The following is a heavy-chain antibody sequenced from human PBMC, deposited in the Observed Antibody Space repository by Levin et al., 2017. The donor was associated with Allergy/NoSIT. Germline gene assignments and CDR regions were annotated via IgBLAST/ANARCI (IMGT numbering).Heavy chain of an antibody. Sequence: GESLKISCVASGFTSSSYAMSWVRQAPGKGLDWVSGISGSTDATFYADSVKGRFTISRDTSKNTVYLQMNSLRADDTAKYYCAKDHSSGWTRNFYYFDLWGRGTLVTVSS. J-gene: IGHJ2*01. D-gene: IGHD6-19*01. CDR3: AKDHSSGWTRNFYYFDL. CDR2: ISGSTDAT. V-gene: IGHV3-23*01. CDR1: GFTSSSYA.